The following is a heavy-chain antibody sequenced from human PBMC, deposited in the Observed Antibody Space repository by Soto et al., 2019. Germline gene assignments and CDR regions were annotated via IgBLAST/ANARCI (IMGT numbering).Heavy chain of an antibody. CDR3: ARWVEVSLHYFDS. Sequence: PSETVAFTCTVSGGTINRGGYYGRWNRLHPGTGLEWIGYIYYSGSTYYTPSLKSRVTISVDTSKNQFSLKLSSVTAADSAVYYCARWVEVSLHYFDSWGQGTPVTVS. V-gene: IGHV4-31*03. D-gene: IGHD2-15*01. CDR2: IYYSGST. CDR1: GGTINRGGYY. J-gene: IGHJ4*02.